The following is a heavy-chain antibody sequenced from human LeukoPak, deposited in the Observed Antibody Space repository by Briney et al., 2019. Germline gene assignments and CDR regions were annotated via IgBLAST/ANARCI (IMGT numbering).Heavy chain of an antibody. Sequence: PSETLSLTCTVSGGSISSSSYYWGWIRQPPGKGLEGMGSIYYSGSTYYNPSLKSRVTISVDTSKNQFYLKLSSVTAADTAVYYCASTGYSYAVNEIHAFDIWGQGTMVTVSS. CDR1: GGSISSSSYY. CDR2: IYYSGST. V-gene: IGHV4-39*01. D-gene: IGHD5-18*01. CDR3: ASTGYSYAVNEIHAFDI. J-gene: IGHJ3*02.